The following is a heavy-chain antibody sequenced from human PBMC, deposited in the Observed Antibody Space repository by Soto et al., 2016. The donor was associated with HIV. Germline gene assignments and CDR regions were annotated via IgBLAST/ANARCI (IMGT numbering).Heavy chain of an antibody. CDR3: ARDRVLGCFFREFPNGGTIDI. CDR2: ISAYNHNT. V-gene: IGHV1-18*01. J-gene: IGHJ3*02. D-gene: IGHD3-10*01. CDR1: GYSFTSYG. Sequence: QVQLVQSGAEVKKPGSSVKVSCKTSGYSFTSYGISWVRQAPGRGLEWMGWISAYNHNTKFGPRFQGRLMMTTGSSTSTAYMDLKSLRSDDTAVYFCARDRVLGCFFREFPNGGTIDIWGQGTVVSVSS.